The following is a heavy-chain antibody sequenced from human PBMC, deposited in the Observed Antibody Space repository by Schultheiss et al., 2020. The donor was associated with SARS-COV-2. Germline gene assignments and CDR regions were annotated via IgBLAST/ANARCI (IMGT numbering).Heavy chain of an antibody. V-gene: IGHV3-72*01. CDR2: TRNKANSYTT. D-gene: IGHD6-13*01. J-gene: IGHJ6*02. CDR1: GFTFSDHY. Sequence: GGSLRLSCAASGFTFSDHYMDWVRQAPGKGLEWVGRTRNKANSYTTEYAASVKGRFTISRDDSKNSLYLQMNSLKTEDTAVYYCAKDRSSWYYYYGMDVWGQGTTVTVSS. CDR3: AKDRSSWYYYYGMDV.